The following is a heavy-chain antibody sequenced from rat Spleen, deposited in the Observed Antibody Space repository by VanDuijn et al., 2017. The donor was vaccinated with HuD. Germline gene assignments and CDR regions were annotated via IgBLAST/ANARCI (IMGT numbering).Heavy chain of an antibody. Sequence: EVQLKESGPGLVQPSQTLSLTCTVSGFSFTDNSVHWVRQPPGKGLEWMGAIWSGGSTDYNSALKSRLSISRDTSKSQVFLKMNSLQTEDTAIYFCTRRDYWGQGVMVTVSS. CDR2: IWSGGST. CDR3: TRRDY. V-gene: IGHV2S63*01. CDR1: GFSFTDNS. J-gene: IGHJ2*01.